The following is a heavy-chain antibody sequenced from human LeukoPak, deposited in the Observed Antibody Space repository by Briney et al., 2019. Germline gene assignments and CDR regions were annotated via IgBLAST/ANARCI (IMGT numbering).Heavy chain of an antibody. Sequence: PGGSLRLSCAASGFTFSSYWMSWVRQAPGKGLEWVANIKQDGSAKYYMDSVKGRFTISRDSAKNSLYLQMNSLRAEDTAVYYCGKIYCTSTDCYYDYWDEGTLVTVSS. J-gene: IGHJ4*02. D-gene: IGHD2-2*01. CDR1: GFTFSSYW. CDR2: IKQDGSAK. CDR3: GKIYCTSTDCYYDY. V-gene: IGHV3-7*01.